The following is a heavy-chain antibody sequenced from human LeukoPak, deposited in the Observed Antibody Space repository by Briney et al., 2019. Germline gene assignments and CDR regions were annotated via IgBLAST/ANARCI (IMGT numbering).Heavy chain of an antibody. CDR3: ARGYGDYVWYFDL. Sequence: ASVKVSCKASGYTFTSYAMHWVRQAPGQRLEWMGWINAGNGNTKYSQKFQGRVTITRDTSASTAYMELSCLRSEDTAVYYCARGYGDYVWYFDLWGRGTLVTVSS. D-gene: IGHD4-17*01. CDR1: GYTFTSYA. J-gene: IGHJ2*01. CDR2: INAGNGNT. V-gene: IGHV1-3*01.